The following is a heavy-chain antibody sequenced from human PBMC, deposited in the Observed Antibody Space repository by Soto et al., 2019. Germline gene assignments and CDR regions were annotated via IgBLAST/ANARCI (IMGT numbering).Heavy chain of an antibody. CDR2: IIPSGGSR. J-gene: IGHJ4*02. D-gene: IGHD2-15*01. CDR3: AREGISGYYFEY. CDR1: GYTFTSYY. Sequence: ASVKASCKASGYTFTSYYVHWVRQAPGQGLEWLGIIIPSGGSRSYAQKFQGRVTMTRDTSTSTVYMELSSLRSEDTAVYYCAREGISGYYFEYLGQGTMVTVSS. V-gene: IGHV1-46*01.